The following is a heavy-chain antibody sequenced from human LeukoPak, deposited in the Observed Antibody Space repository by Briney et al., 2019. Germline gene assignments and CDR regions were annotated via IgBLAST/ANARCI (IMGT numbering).Heavy chain of an antibody. CDR1: GGTFSSYA. CDR2: IIPIFGTA. J-gene: IGHJ4*02. CDR3: ARDAKLLGNWNEERSFDY. Sequence: ASVKVSCKASGGTFSSYAISWVRQAPGQGLEWMGGIIPIFGTANYAQKFQGRVTITADESTSTAYMELSSLRSDDTAVYYCARDAKLLGNWNEERSFDYWGQGTLVTVSS. V-gene: IGHV1-69*13. D-gene: IGHD1-1*01.